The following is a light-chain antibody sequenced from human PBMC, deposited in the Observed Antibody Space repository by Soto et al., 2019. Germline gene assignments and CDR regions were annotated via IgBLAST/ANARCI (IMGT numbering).Light chain of an antibody. CDR2: KIS. CDR3: MQATQFPWT. J-gene: IGKJ1*01. V-gene: IGKV2-24*01. Sequence: DIVMTQTPLSSPVTLGQPASISCRSSQSLVHSDGNTYLTWLQQRPGQPPRLLLYKISNRFSGVPHRFSGSGAATDFTLKISRVEAEDVGVYYCMQATQFPWTFGQGTKVEIK. CDR1: QSLVHSDGNTY.